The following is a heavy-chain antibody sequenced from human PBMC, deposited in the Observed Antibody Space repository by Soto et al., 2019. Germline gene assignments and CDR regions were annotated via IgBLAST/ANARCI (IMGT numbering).Heavy chain of an antibody. CDR1: GFTFTNYG. CDR2: TSYDGRNK. CDR3: AKESSPPYCGGGSCYLGGWGY. V-gene: IGHV3-30*18. Sequence: QVQLVESGGDVVQPGGSLRLSCAGSGFTFTNYGMHWVGQAPGKGLEWVALTSYDGRNKYYADSVKGRFTISRDNSKNTLYLQMNNLRAEDTAVYYCAKESSPPYCGGGSCYLGGWGYWGQGTLVTVSS. D-gene: IGHD2-15*01. J-gene: IGHJ4*02.